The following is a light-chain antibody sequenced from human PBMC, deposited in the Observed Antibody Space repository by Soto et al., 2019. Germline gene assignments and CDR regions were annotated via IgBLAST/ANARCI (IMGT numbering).Light chain of an antibody. V-gene: IGKV3-20*01. CDR2: DTS. J-gene: IGKJ1*01. CDR1: QSVSSN. Sequence: DILMTQSPATLSLSPGGRATLSCRASQSVSSNLAWYQQKPGQAPRLLIYDTSSRASGIPDRFSGSGSGTDFTLTISRLEPEDFAVYYCQQSGGSTRTFGQGTKVDIK. CDR3: QQSGGSTRT.